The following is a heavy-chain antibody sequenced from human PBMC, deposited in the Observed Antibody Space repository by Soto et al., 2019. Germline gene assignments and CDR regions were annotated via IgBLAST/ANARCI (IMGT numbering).Heavy chain of an antibody. CDR2: IDPSDSQT. CDR1: GYSFAGYW. CDR3: ASQIYDSDTGPSFQYDFDS. D-gene: IGHD5-12*01. Sequence: PGESLKISCKGSGYSFAGYWITWVRQTPGKGLEWMGRIDPSDSQTYYSPSFRGHVTISATKSITTVFLQWSSLTASDTAMYYCASQIYDSDTGPSFQYDFDSWGQGTPVTVSS. V-gene: IGHV5-10-1*01. J-gene: IGHJ4*02.